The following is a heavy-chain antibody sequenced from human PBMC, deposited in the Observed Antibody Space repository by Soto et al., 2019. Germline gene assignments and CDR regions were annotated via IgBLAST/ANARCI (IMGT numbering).Heavy chain of an antibody. D-gene: IGHD3-10*01. CDR2: MFHSGSA. Sequence: PSETLSLTCAVSGVTISSGDYSWSWIRKPPGKGLEWIGYMFHSGSAYYNPSLKSRVTISVDRSKNQFSLKLTSLTAADTAVYYCARGKRGIRYYGSGTSDWLDPWGQGTLVTVSS. CDR3: ARGKRGIRYYGSGTSDWLDP. J-gene: IGHJ5*02. CDR1: GVTISSGDYS. V-gene: IGHV4-30-2*01.